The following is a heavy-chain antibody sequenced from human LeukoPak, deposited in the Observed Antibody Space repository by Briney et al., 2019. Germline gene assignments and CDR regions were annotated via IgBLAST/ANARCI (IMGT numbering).Heavy chain of an antibody. D-gene: IGHD3-16*01. CDR2: ISSSGSNT. Sequence: GGSLRLSCAASGFTFSSYAMSWVRQAPGKGLEWVSVISSSGSNTYYADSVKGRFTISRDNSKNTLSLQMNSLRVEDTAVYYCAEDIGQTSFGGQGNLVTVSS. CDR1: GFTFSSYA. CDR3: AEDIGQTSF. J-gene: IGHJ4*02. V-gene: IGHV3-23*01.